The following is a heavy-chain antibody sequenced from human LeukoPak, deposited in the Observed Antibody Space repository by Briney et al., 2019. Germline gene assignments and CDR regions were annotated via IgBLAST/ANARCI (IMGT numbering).Heavy chain of an antibody. Sequence: SETLSLTCTVSGGSISSSYWSWIRQPPGKGLEWIGYTYNSGSTNYNPSLKSRVTISVDTSKNQFSLKLSSVTAADTAVYYCANADRFCSGSCHVPDAFDFWGQGTMVTVSS. J-gene: IGHJ3*01. CDR3: ANADRFCSGSCHVPDAFDF. V-gene: IGHV4-59*12. CDR2: TYNSGST. D-gene: IGHD2-15*01. CDR1: GGSISSSY.